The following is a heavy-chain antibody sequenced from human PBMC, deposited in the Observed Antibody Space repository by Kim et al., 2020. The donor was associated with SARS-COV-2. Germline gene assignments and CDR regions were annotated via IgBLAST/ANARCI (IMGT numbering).Heavy chain of an antibody. CDR3: ARWQHGGPAEYCQH. D-gene: IGHD2-15*01. Sequence: GGSLRLSCAASGITFSNFNMNWVRQAPGKGLEWVSYISTSSTTIYYADSVKGRFTISRDNDKNSLYLQMNSLRDEDTAVYYCARWQHGGPAEYCQHWGQGTLVTVSS. CDR1: GITFSNFN. CDR2: ISTSSTTI. J-gene: IGHJ1*01. V-gene: IGHV3-48*02.